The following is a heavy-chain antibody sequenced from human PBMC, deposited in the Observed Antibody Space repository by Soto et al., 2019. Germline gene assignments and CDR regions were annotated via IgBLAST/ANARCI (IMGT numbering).Heavy chain of an antibody. V-gene: IGHV3-30-3*01. CDR1: GFTFSSYA. CDR3: ARAPLLGYSGYVPPTPFDP. CDR2: ISYDGSNK. J-gene: IGHJ5*02. D-gene: IGHD5-12*01. Sequence: GGSLRLSCAGSGFTFSSYAMQWVRQAPGKGLEWVAVISYDGSNKYYADSVKGRFTISSDNANNTLYLQMNILRPEDTAVYYYARAPLLGYSGYVPPTPFDPWGQGTLVTVS.